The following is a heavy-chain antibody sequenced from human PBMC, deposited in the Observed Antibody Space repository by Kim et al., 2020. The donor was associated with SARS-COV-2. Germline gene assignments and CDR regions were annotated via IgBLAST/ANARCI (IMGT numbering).Heavy chain of an antibody. CDR3: ARGAHSSSWYRFTYYYYGMDV. J-gene: IGHJ6*02. CDR1: GGTFSSYA. V-gene: IGHV1-69*13. D-gene: IGHD6-13*01. Sequence: SVKVSCKASGGTFSSYAISWVRQAPGQGLEWMGGIIPIFGTANYAQKFQGRVTITADESTSTAYMELSSLRSEDTAVYYCARGAHSSSWYRFTYYYYGMDVRGQGTTVTVSS. CDR2: IIPIFGTA.